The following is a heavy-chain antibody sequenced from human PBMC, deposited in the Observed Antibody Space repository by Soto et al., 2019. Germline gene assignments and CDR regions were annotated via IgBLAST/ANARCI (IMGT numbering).Heavy chain of an antibody. V-gene: IGHV3-23*01. CDR3: AQHDWFDP. J-gene: IGHJ5*02. CDR1: GFTFSTYA. CDR2: VSASGVNT. Sequence: GGSLRLSCAASGFTFSTYAMAWVRQAPGKGLEWVSCVSASGVNTYYADSVKGRFNISRDNSKNTLYLHMNSLRAEDSAVYYCAQHDWFDPWGQGTLVTVSS.